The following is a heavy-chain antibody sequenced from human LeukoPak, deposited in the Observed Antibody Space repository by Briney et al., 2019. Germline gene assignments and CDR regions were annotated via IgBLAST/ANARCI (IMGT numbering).Heavy chain of an antibody. D-gene: IGHD5-12*01. CDR2: ISPDATKS. V-gene: IGHV3-74*03. CDR1: GFTFSVYY. Sequence: PGGSLRLSCAASGFTFSVYYMFWVRQAPGKGLVWVSSISPDATKSKYADFVEGRLTISRDNAKNTLYLQLSSLRVEDAAVYYCATGYRSAYSWDSWGQGTLVTVSS. CDR3: ATGYRSAYSWDS. J-gene: IGHJ4*02.